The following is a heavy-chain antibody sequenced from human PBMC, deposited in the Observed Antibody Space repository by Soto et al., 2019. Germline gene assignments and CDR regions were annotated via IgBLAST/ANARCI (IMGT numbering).Heavy chain of an antibody. Sequence: GGSLRLSCSASGFAFSSYAMHWVRQAPGKGLEYVSAISSNGGSTYYADSVKGRFTISRDNSKNTLYLQMSSLRAEDTAVYYCVRLAVAGIDYWGQGTLVTVSS. J-gene: IGHJ4*02. CDR1: GFAFSSYA. CDR2: ISSNGGST. CDR3: VRLAVAGIDY. V-gene: IGHV3-64D*08. D-gene: IGHD6-19*01.